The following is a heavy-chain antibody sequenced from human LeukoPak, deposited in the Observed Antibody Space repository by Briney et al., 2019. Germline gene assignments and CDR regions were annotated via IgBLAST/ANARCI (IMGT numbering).Heavy chain of an antibody. Sequence: PSETLSLTCNVSGDPISSYYWSWIRQAPGKGLECLGHLFFGATPNYNPSLKSRITISIDTSKNQFSLKLSSVTAADTAVYYCARDPGDFWSGYYGNYYYYGMDVWGQGTTVTVSS. V-gene: IGHV4-59*01. J-gene: IGHJ6*02. CDR2: LFFGATP. CDR1: GDPISSYY. CDR3: ARDPGDFWSGYYGNYYYYGMDV. D-gene: IGHD3-3*01.